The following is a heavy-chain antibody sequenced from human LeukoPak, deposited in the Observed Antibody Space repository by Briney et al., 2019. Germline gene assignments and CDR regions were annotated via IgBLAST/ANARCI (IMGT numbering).Heavy chain of an antibody. J-gene: IGHJ4*02. V-gene: IGHV1-69*04. CDR1: GGTFSSYA. CDR3: ARGPTKTDYGGNDY. Sequence: GASVKVSCKASGGTFSSYAISWVRQAPGQGLEWVGRIIPILGIANYAQKFQGRVTITADKSMSTAYMELSSLRSEDTAVYYCARGPTKTDYGGNDYWGQGTLVTVSS. CDR2: IIPILGIA. D-gene: IGHD4-17*01.